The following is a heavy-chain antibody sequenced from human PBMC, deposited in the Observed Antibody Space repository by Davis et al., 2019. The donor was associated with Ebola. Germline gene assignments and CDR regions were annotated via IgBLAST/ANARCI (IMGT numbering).Heavy chain of an antibody. CDR3: ARGGGTELDYYYYGMDV. V-gene: IGHV1-46*01. Sequence: AASVKVSCKASGYTFTSYYMHWVRQAPGQGLEWMGIINPSGGSTSYAQKFQGRVTMTRDTSTSTVYMELSSLRSEDTAVYYCARGGGTELDYYYYGMDVWGQGTTVTVSS. CDR1: GYTFTSYY. D-gene: IGHD1-26*01. CDR2: INPSGGST. J-gene: IGHJ6*02.